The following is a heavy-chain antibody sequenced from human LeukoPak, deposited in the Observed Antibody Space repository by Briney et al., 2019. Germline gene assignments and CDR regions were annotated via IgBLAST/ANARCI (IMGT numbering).Heavy chain of an antibody. V-gene: IGHV3-30*18. CDR2: ISYDGSNK. CDR1: GFTFSSYG. CDR3: AKDYSSGWYHLYYYYYGMDV. Sequence: GGSLRLSCAASGFTFSSYGMHWVRQAPGKGLEWVAVISYDGSNKYYADSVKGRFTISRDNSKNTLYLQMISLRAEDTAVYYCAKDYSSGWYHLYYYYYGMDVWGQGTTVTVSS. D-gene: IGHD6-19*01. J-gene: IGHJ6*02.